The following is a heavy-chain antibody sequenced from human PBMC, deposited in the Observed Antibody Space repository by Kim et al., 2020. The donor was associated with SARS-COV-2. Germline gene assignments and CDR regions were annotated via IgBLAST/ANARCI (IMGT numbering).Heavy chain of an antibody. CDR2: IYVTGST. CDR1: GDSISSGYYY. Sequence: SETLSLTCTVSGDSISSGYYYWSWIRQPAGKGLEWIGRIYVTGSTNYNPSLKSRVTISIDTSNKQFSLKLTSVAAADTAIYYCAGAEYSYGYVGFFDYWGQGTLVSVSS. V-gene: IGHV4-61*02. D-gene: IGHD5-18*01. J-gene: IGHJ4*02. CDR3: AGAEYSYGYVGFFDY.